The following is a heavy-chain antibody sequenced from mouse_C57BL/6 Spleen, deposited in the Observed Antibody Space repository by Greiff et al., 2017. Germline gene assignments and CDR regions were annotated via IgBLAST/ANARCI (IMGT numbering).Heavy chain of an antibody. Sequence: QVQLQQPGAELVKPGASVKLSCKASGYTFTSYWMHWVKQRPGQGLEWIGMIHPNSGSTNYNEKFKSKATLTVDKSSSTAYMQLSSLTSEDSAVYYCAREEGNGYYSAYWGQGTLVTVSA. CDR1: GYTFTSYW. CDR2: IHPNSGST. D-gene: IGHD2-3*01. CDR3: AREEGNGYYSAY. V-gene: IGHV1-64*01. J-gene: IGHJ3*01.